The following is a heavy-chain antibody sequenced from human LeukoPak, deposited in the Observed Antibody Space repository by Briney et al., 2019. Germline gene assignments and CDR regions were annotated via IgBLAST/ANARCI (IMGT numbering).Heavy chain of an antibody. CDR2: ISGSGGST. CDR3: TPTRYYYDSRFDY. Sequence: GGSLRLSCAASGFTFSSYAMSWVRQAPGKGLEWVSAISGSGGSTYYADSVKGRFTISRDNAKNTLYLQMNSLRADDTAVYYCTPTRYYYDSRFDYWGQGTLVTVSS. J-gene: IGHJ4*02. D-gene: IGHD3-22*01. V-gene: IGHV3-23*01. CDR1: GFTFSSYA.